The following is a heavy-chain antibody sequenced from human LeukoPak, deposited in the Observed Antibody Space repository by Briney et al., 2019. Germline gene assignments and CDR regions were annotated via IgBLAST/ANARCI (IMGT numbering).Heavy chain of an antibody. CDR2: ISGSDGST. CDR3: AKDASGYDFTDAFDI. D-gene: IGHD5-12*01. V-gene: IGHV3-23*01. J-gene: IGHJ3*02. CDR1: GFSFSSFG. Sequence: GGSLRLSCAASGFSFSSFGMSWVRQAPGKGLEWVSRISGSDGSTYYADSVKGRFTISRDNSKNTLYLQMNSLRAEDTAVYYCAKDASGYDFTDAFDIWGQGTMVTVSS.